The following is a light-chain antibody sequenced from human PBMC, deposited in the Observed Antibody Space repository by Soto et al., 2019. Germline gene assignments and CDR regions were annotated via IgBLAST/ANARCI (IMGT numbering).Light chain of an antibody. CDR3: QLRSKWPPP. CDR1: QSVSTY. CDR2: DAS. Sequence: EIVLTQSPATLSLSPGERATLSCRASQSVSTYVAWYQQKPGQAPRLLIYDASQRATGIPARFSGSGSGTAFTLTISTLEAEDFAVYYCQLRSKWPPPFGGGTKVEIK. V-gene: IGKV3-11*01. J-gene: IGKJ4*01.